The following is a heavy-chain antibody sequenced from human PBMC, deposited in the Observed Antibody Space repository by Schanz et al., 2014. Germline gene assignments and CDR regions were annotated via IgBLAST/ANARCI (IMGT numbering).Heavy chain of an antibody. D-gene: IGHD1-26*01. CDR1: GVSIGGYY. CDR2: IFFSGST. J-gene: IGHJ6*02. Sequence: QVQLQESGPGLVKPSETLSLTCTVSGVSIGGYYWSWIRQPPGKGLEWIGYIFFSGSTTYNPSFNGRVPIPVDMPKNRSPLTRSSVTAADTAVYYCARLGVGDKAYYYYGTDVWGQGTTVLVSS. CDR3: ARLGVGDKAYYYYGTDV. V-gene: IGHV4-59*08.